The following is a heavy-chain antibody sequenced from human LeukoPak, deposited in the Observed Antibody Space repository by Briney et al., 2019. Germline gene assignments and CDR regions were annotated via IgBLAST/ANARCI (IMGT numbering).Heavy chain of an antibody. V-gene: IGHV1-18*01. CDR2: ISAYNGNT. CDR1: GYTFTSYG. CDR3: ARENCSGGSCYSVWFDP. J-gene: IGHJ5*02. D-gene: IGHD2-15*01. Sequence: GASVEVSCKASGYTFTSYGISWVRQAPGQGLEWMGWISAYNGNTNYAQKLQGRVTMTTDTSTSTAYMELRSLRSDDTAVYYCARENCSGGSCYSVWFDPWGQGTLVTVSS.